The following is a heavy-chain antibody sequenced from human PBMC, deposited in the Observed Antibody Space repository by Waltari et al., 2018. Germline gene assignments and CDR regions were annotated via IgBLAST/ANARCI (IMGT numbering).Heavy chain of an antibody. Sequence: EVQLLESGGGLVQPGGSLRLSCAPSGFTFRVYAVSWVGRAPGKGLEWVSAISGSGGSTYYADSVKGRFTISRDNSKNTLYLQMNSLRAEDTAVYYCAKQGITIFGAKDYWGQGTLVTVSS. CDR2: ISGSGGST. D-gene: IGHD3-3*01. J-gene: IGHJ4*02. V-gene: IGHV3-23*01. CDR1: GFTFRVYA. CDR3: AKQGITIFGAKDY.